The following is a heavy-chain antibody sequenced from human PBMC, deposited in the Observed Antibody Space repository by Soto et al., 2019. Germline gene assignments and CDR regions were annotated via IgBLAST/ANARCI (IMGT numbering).Heavy chain of an antibody. CDR2: IDPSDSYT. CDR3: AGRRSSTSCYGRYYRMDV. CDR1: GYSFTSYW. Sequence: PGESLKISCKGSGYSFTSYWISWVRQMPGKGLEWMGRIDPSDSYTNYSPSFQGHVTISADKSISTAYLQWSSLKASDTAMYYSAGRRSSTSCYGRYYRMDVWGQGTTVTVSS. V-gene: IGHV5-10-1*01. D-gene: IGHD2-2*01. J-gene: IGHJ6*02.